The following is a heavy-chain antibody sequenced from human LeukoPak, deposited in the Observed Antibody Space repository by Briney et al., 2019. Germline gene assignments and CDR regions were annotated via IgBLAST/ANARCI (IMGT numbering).Heavy chain of an antibody. CDR2: ISWNSGTI. J-gene: IGHJ4*02. D-gene: IGHD2-15*01. V-gene: IGHV3-9*01. CDR1: GFTFDDYA. Sequence: SLRLSCAASGFTFDDYAMHWVRQAPGKGLEWVSGISWNSGTIAYADSMEGRFTISRDNAKNSLYLQMNSLRVEDTALYYCAKGTTGYCSGGSCRPTLGYYFDYWGQGTLVTVSS. CDR3: AKGTTGYCSGGSCRPTLGYYFDY.